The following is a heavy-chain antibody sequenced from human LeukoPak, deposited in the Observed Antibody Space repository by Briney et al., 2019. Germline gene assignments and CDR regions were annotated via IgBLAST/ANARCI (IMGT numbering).Heavy chain of an antibody. CDR2: IYYSGST. CDR3: ARDQSGSRAFDY. V-gene: IGHV4-59*01. J-gene: IGHJ4*02. Sequence: SETLSLTCAVSNGSISSYYWSWIRQPPGKGLEWIGYIYYSGSTNYNPSLKSRVTVSVDTSKNQFSLNLSSVTAADTAVYYCARDQSGSRAFDYWGQGTLVTVSS. D-gene: IGHD1-26*01. CDR1: NGSISSYY.